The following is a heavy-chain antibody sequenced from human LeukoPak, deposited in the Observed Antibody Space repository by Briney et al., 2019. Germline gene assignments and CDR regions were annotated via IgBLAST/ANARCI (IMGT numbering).Heavy chain of an antibody. D-gene: IGHD3-3*01. CDR1: GFSFSSYW. V-gene: IGHV3-7*01. J-gene: IGHJ4*02. CDR2: INPDGSNM. Sequence: GGSLRLSCAASGFSFSSYWMSWVRQAPGKGLEWVSNINPDGSNMLYVDSVKGRFTISRDNAKNSLYLQMNNLRAEDTAVYFCVSGFLQWLYWGQGTLVTVSS. CDR3: VSGFLQWLY.